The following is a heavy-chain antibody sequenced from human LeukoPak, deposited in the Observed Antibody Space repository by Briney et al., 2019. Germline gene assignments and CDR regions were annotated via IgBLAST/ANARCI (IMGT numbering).Heavy chain of an antibody. CDR1: GFTFSSNW. CDR3: STSGFSPMRDFQH. Sequence: GGSLRLSCVASGFTFSSNWMHWVRQAPGKGLAWVSRITSDGRTTSYADSVKGRFTIFRDNGKNTLYLQMNSLRAEDTAVYYCSTSGFSPMRDFQHWGQGSLVTVSS. J-gene: IGHJ1*01. D-gene: IGHD3-22*01. CDR2: ITSDGRTT. V-gene: IGHV3-74*01.